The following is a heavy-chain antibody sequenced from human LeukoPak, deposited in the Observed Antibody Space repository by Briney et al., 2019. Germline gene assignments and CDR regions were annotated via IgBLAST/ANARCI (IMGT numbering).Heavy chain of an antibody. V-gene: IGHV1-2*02. Sequence: ASVKVSCKASGYTFTGYYMHWVRQAPGQGLEWMGWINPNSGGTNYAQKFQGRVTMTRDTSISTAYMEVSRLRSDDTAVYYCARIHSGYYYMDVWGKGTTVAVSS. CDR2: INPNSGGT. D-gene: IGHD3-10*01. CDR3: ARIHSGYYYMDV. J-gene: IGHJ6*03. CDR1: GYTFTGYY.